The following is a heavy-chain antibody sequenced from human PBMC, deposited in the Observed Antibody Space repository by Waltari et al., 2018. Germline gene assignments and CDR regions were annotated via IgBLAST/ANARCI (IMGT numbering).Heavy chain of an antibody. CDR3: AREVDFWSGQAYHY. Sequence: QVQLVQSGAEVKKPGSSVKVSCKASGGTFSSYAISWVRQAPGQGLEWMGRIIPILGIANYAQKFQGRVTITADKSTSTAYMELSSLRSEDTAVYYCAREVDFWSGQAYHYWGQGTLVTVSS. D-gene: IGHD3-3*01. CDR2: IIPILGIA. J-gene: IGHJ4*02. V-gene: IGHV1-69*04. CDR1: GGTFSSYA.